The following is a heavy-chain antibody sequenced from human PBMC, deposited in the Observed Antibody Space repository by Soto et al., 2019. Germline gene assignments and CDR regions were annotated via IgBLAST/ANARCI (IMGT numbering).Heavy chain of an antibody. CDR3: AKGTANWNFGYFDY. CDR2: IGGSGGGT. J-gene: IGHJ4*02. CDR1: GFPFSSYA. Sequence: GGSLILSCSASGFPFSSYAMTWVRTAPGKGLGWVSVIGGSGGGTYYADSVKGRFTISRDNSKNTLYLQMNSLRAEDTAVYYCAKGTANWNFGYFDYWGQGTLVTVSS. V-gene: IGHV3-23*01. D-gene: IGHD1-7*01.